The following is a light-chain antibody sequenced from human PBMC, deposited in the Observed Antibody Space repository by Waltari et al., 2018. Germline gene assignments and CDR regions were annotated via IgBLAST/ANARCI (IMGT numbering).Light chain of an antibody. CDR1: SSDVGSYNL. CDR2: EVL. V-gene: IGLV2-23*02. Sequence: QSALTQPASASGSPGQSLTIHCTGTSSDVGSYNLVSWYQHHPGKAPKLIISEVLKRPSGVSTRFSASKSGNTASLTISGLQADDEADYYCCSYAGVITYVFGSGTRVTVL. CDR3: CSYAGVITYV. J-gene: IGLJ1*01.